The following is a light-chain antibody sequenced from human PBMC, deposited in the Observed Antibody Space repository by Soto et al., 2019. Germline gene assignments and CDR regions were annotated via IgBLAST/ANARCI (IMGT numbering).Light chain of an antibody. CDR1: SSDVGSYNL. CDR2: EGS. V-gene: IGLV2-23*01. Sequence: QSALTQPASVSGSPGQSITISCTGTSSDVGSYNLVSWYQQHPGKAPKLMIYEGSKRPSGVSNRFSGSKSGNTASPTISGLQAEDEADYYCCSYAGSSTYVFGTGTKV. J-gene: IGLJ1*01. CDR3: CSYAGSSTYV.